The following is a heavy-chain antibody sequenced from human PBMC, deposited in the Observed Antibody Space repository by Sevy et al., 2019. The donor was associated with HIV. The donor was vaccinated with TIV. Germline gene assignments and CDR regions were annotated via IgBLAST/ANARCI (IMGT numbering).Heavy chain of an antibody. J-gene: IGHJ6*02. Sequence: SETLSLTCTVSGGSISSYYWSWIRQPAGKGLEWIGRIYTSGSTNYNPSLKSRVTMSVDTSKNQFSLKLGSVTAADTAVYYCARVGYCSSTSCPTGHYYYGMDVWGQGTTVTVSS. D-gene: IGHD2-2*01. CDR3: ARVGYCSSTSCPTGHYYYGMDV. V-gene: IGHV4-4*07. CDR1: GGSISSYY. CDR2: IYTSGST.